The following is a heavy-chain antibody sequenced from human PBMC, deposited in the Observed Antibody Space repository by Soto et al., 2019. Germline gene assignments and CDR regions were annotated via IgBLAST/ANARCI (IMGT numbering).Heavy chain of an antibody. CDR1: AFTFSSYG. V-gene: IGHV3-33*01. D-gene: IGHD6-13*01. CDR2: RWYDGSNK. CDR3: ARDFLRYSSSWYHNWFEP. Sequence: WGSLRLPCAASAFTFSSYGMHGGRQAPGKGLECVAVRWYDGSNKYYADSVKGRCTISRDNSKNMLYLQMNSLRAEDTAVYYCARDFLRYSSSWYHNWFEPWGQGTLGTVSS. J-gene: IGHJ5*02.